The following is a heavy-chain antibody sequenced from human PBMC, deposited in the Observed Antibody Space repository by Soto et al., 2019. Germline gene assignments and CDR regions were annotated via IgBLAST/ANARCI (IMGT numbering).Heavy chain of an antibody. CDR3: AKDLERIAPRSIDY. J-gene: IGHJ4*02. CDR1: GFTFSSYA. Sequence: EVQLLESGGGLVQPGGSLRLSCAASGFTFSSYAMSWVRQAPGKGLEWVSGISGSGVSTYYADSVKGRFTISRDNSKSTLYLQMNSLRAEDTAVYYCAKDLERIAPRSIDYWGQGTLVTVSS. CDR2: ISGSGVST. V-gene: IGHV3-23*01. D-gene: IGHD6-6*01.